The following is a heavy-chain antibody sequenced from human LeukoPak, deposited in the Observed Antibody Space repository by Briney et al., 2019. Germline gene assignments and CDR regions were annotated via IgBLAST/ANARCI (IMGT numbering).Heavy chain of an antibody. Sequence: GGSLRLSCAASGFTFSSYGMHWVRQVPGKGLEWVALISYDGSNKYYADSVKGRFTISRDNSKNTLYLEMNRLRIEDTAVYYCAKEQQVLVNYFDFWGQGTLVTVSS. CDR3: AKEQQVLVNYFDF. J-gene: IGHJ4*02. CDR2: ISYDGSNK. V-gene: IGHV3-30*18. CDR1: GFTFSSYG. D-gene: IGHD6-13*01.